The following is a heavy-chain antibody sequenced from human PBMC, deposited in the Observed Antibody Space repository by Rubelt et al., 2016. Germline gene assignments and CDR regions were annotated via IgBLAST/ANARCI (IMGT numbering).Heavy chain of an antibody. D-gene: IGHD2-15*01. CDR1: GGSISSSSYY. J-gene: IGHJ4*02. CDR2: IYYSGST. V-gene: IGHV4-39*01. CDR3: ARATCSGGSCYGY. Sequence: QLQLQESGPGLVKPSETLSLTCTVSGGSISSSSYYWGWIRQPPGKGLEWIGSIYYSGSTYYNPPRKSRVTISVDTLKNQFSLKLSSVSAADTAGYYCARATCSGGSCYGYWGQGTLVTVSS.